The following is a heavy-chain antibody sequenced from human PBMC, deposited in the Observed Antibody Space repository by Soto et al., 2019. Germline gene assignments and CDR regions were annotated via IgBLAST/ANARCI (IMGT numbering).Heavy chain of an antibody. CDR3: ESYSAADGIDV. CDR2: IIPILGIA. J-gene: IGHJ6*01. Sequence: QVQLVQSGAEVKKPGSSVKVSCKASGGTFSSYTISWVRQAPGQGLEWMGRIIPILGIANYAQKFQGRVTSTAAKAASTGYMGLSSLRSDDTAVYYCESYSAADGIDVSGQGSMVAVSS. D-gene: IGHD6-25*01. V-gene: IGHV1-69*02. CDR1: GGTFSSYT.